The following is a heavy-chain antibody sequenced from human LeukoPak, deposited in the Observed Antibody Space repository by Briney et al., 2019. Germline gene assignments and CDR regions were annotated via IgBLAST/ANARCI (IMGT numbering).Heavy chain of an antibody. Sequence: GGSLRLSCAASGFTFSSYGMNWVRQAPGKGLEWVSSISSSSSYIYYADSVKGRFTISRDNAKNSLYLQMNSLRAEDTAVYYCARDGMGYSSDYWGQGTLVTVSS. J-gene: IGHJ4*02. CDR1: GFTFSSYG. V-gene: IGHV3-21*01. CDR3: ARDGMGYSSDY. CDR2: ISSSSSYI. D-gene: IGHD6-13*01.